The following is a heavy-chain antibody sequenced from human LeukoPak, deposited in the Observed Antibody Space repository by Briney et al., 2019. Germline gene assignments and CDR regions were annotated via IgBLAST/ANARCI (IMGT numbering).Heavy chain of an antibody. D-gene: IGHD3-10*01. J-gene: IGHJ4*02. CDR2: INPNSGGT. CDR3: ASSYGGSGSHDI. Sequence: ASVKVSCKASGYTFTGYYMHWVRQAPGRGLEWMGWINPNSGGTNYAQKFQGRVTMTRDTSISTAYMELSRLRSDDTAVYYCASSYGGSGSHDIWGQGTLVTVSS. CDR1: GYTFTGYY. V-gene: IGHV1-2*02.